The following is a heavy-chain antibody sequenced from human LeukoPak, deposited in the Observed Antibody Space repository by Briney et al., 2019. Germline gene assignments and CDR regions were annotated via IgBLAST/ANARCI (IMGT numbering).Heavy chain of an antibody. CDR1: GFTVSSKY. J-gene: IGHJ1*01. Sequence: GGSLRLSCAASGFTVSSKYMSWVRQAPGKGLEWVSVIYSGGSTYYADSVKGRFTISRDNTKNTLYLQMNSLKAEDTAVYYCARERVYYDGSGYKPAEYFQHWGQGTLVTVSS. CDR2: IYSGGST. V-gene: IGHV3-53*01. D-gene: IGHD3-22*01. CDR3: ARERVYYDGSGYKPAEYFQH.